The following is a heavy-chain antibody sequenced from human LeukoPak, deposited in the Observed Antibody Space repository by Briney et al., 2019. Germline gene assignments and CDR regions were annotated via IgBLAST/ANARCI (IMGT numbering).Heavy chain of an antibody. CDR1: GGTFSSYA. CDR3: ARDRVDTAMVTGLRYYYYYMDV. V-gene: IGHV1-69*05. D-gene: IGHD5-18*01. CDR2: IIPIFGTA. J-gene: IGHJ6*03. Sequence: ASVKVSCKASGGTFSSYAISWVRQAPGQGLEWMGGIIPIFGTANYAQKFQGRVTITTDESTSTAYMELSSLRSEDTAVYYCARDRVDTAMVTGLRYYYYYMDVWGKGTTVTVSS.